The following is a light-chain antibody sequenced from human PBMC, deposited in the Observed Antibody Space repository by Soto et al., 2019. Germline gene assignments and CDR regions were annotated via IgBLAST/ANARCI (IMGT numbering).Light chain of an antibody. CDR1: QNIRNW. J-gene: IGKJ1*01. CDR3: HQYGSFPRT. V-gene: IGKV1-5*01. Sequence: DIQMTQSPSTLSSSVGDRVTITCRASQNIRNWLAWYQQKPGKAPNPLIYDASSLKSGVPERFSGSGSGTEVTLTISRLETEDVSMYYCHQYGSFPRTFGQGTKVDIK. CDR2: DAS.